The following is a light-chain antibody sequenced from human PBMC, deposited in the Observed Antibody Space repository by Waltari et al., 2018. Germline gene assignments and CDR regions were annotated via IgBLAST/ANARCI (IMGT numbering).Light chain of an antibody. CDR2: KAS. J-gene: IGKJ1*01. CDR1: QNINTW. CDR3: LQYNGEPRT. V-gene: IGKV1-5*03. Sequence: DIQMTQSPSTLSATVGDRVTITCRASQNINTWLAWHQQKPGGAPKLLIYKASSLESGVPSRFSGSGSGTEFTLTISSLQPDDFATYYCLQYNGEPRTFGQGTKAEVK.